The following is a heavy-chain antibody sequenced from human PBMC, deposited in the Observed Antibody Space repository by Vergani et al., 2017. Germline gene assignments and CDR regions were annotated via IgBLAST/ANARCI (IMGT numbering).Heavy chain of an antibody. Sequence: QVQLQESGPGLVKPSETLSLTCAVSGYSISSGYYWGWIRQPPGKGLEWIGSIYHSGSTYYHPSLKSRVTISVDTSKNQFSLKLSSVTAADTAVYYCAREGGDIILTGQYYDYYGMDVWGQGTTVTVSS. CDR3: AREGGDIILTGQYYDYYGMDV. CDR2: IYHSGST. J-gene: IGHJ6*02. V-gene: IGHV4-38-2*02. D-gene: IGHD3-9*01. CDR1: GYSISSGYY.